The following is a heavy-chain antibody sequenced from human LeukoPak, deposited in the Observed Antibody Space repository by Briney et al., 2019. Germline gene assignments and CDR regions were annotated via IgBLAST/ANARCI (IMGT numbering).Heavy chain of an antibody. CDR2: ISNVGGSK. CDR3: ARGYYDSSAYYPTYFDY. J-gene: IGHJ4*02. D-gene: IGHD3-22*01. Sequence: GRSLRLSCAASGFTFSDYAIHWVRQAPGKGLEWVSVISNVGGSKHYADSVKGRFTISRDNSKNTLYLQMNSLRAEDTAVYYCARGYYDSSAYYPTYFDYWGQGTLVTVSS. CDR1: GFTFSDYA. V-gene: IGHV3-30*14.